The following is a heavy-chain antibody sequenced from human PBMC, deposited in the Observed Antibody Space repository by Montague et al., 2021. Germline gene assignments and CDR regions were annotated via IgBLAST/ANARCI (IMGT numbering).Heavy chain of an antibody. V-gene: IGHV4-34*01. Sequence: SETLSLTCGVYGGSLSEYYWTWIRQSPEKGLERIGEVRHIGSTNYNPSLKGRVTMSVDKSKNQFSLKLRSVTAADTAVYYCASDQGPFDYWGQGTVVTVSS. CDR2: VRHIGST. CDR1: GGSLSEYY. J-gene: IGHJ4*02. CDR3: ASDQGPFDY.